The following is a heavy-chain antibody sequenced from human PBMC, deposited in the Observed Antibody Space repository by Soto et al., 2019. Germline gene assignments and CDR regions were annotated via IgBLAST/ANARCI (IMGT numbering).Heavy chain of an antibody. J-gene: IGHJ5*02. CDR3: ATGSVDTALARDWFDP. Sequence: VQLVQSAAEVKKPGAAVKISCKVSGYSFSDYYIHWVQQAPGKGLEWMGLVDPEDGEAMYAETFKGRGTITADTSTDTAYMELSSLRSEDTAVYYCATGSVDTALARDWFDPWGQGTLVTVSS. D-gene: IGHD5-18*01. CDR2: VDPEDGEA. V-gene: IGHV1-69-2*01. CDR1: GYSFSDYY.